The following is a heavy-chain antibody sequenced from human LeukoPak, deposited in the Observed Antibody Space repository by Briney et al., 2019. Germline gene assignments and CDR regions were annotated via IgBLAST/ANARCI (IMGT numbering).Heavy chain of an antibody. CDR3: ARERGLWPIDY. D-gene: IGHD3-10*01. V-gene: IGHV4-34*01. Sequence: SETLSLTCADYGGSFSGYYWSWIRQPPGKGLEWIGEINHSGSTNYNPSLKSRVTISVDTSKNQFSLKLSSVTAADTAVYYCARERGLWPIDYWGQGTLVTVSS. CDR2: INHSGST. J-gene: IGHJ4*02. CDR1: GGSFSGYY.